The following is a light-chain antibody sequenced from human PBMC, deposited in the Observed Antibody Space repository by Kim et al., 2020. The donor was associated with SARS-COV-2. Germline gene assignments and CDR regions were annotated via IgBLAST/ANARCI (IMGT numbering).Light chain of an antibody. Sequence: QSALTQAPSVSGVPGQKITISCTGSGSNFGAGYDVQWYQQLPGKAPKLLIYLNDNRPSGIPDRFSGSRSGTSASLSITGLQPEDEADYFCQSFDNSLRGYVFGTGTKVTVL. CDR2: LND. CDR1: GSNFGAGYD. CDR3: QSFDNSLRGYV. V-gene: IGLV1-40*01. J-gene: IGLJ1*01.